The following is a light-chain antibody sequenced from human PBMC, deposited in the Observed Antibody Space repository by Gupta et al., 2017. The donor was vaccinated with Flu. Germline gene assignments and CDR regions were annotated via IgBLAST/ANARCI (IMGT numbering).Light chain of an antibody. Sequence: QPVLTQPPSVSGAPGQSITISCAGSSSNIGAGFDVHWYQQVPGTAPKLLIYVNTKRPSGVPDRFSGSKSDTSASLAIXGXQAEDEXDYYCQSYDSSLSGSVFGGGTKLTVL. CDR1: SSNIGAGFD. CDR2: VNT. J-gene: IGLJ3*02. V-gene: IGLV1-40*01. CDR3: QSYDSSLSGSV.